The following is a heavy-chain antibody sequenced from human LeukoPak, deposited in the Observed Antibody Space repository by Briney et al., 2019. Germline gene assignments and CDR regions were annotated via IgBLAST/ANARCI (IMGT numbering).Heavy chain of an antibody. CDR1: GYTFTSYG. Sequence: GASVKASFKASGYTFTSYGISWVRQAPGQGLEWMGWISAYNGNTNYAQKLQGRVTMTTDTSTSTAYMELRSLRSDDTAVYYCARPMVRGVIAAPFDYWGQGTLVTVSS. V-gene: IGHV1-18*01. CDR2: ISAYNGNT. J-gene: IGHJ4*02. CDR3: ARPMVRGVIAAPFDY. D-gene: IGHD3-10*01.